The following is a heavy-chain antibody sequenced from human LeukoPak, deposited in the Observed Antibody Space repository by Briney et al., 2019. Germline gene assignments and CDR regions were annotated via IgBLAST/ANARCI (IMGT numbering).Heavy chain of an antibody. CDR3: ARPHGSSLPRVFDY. D-gene: IGHD6-6*01. Sequence: PGESLKISCKASGYSFSSYWIGWVRQMPGKGRVWMGTIYPGDSDTRYSPSFQGQVTISADKSVSTAYLQWSSLKASDTAMYYCARPHGSSLPRVFDYWGQGTLVTVSS. J-gene: IGHJ4*02. CDR1: GYSFSSYW. CDR2: IYPGDSDT. V-gene: IGHV5-51*01.